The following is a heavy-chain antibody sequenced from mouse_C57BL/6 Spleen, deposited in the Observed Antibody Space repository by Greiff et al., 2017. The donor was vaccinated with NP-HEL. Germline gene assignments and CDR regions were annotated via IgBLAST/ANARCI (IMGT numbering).Heavy chain of an antibody. Sequence: QVQLQQPGAELVMPGASVKLSCKASGYTFTSYWMHWVKQRPGQGLEWIGEIDPSDSYTNYNQKFKGKSTLTVDKSSSTADMQLSSLTSEDSAVYYCARFENYYGSSYGYFDYWGQGTTLTVSS. CDR2: IDPSDSYT. J-gene: IGHJ2*01. CDR3: ARFENYYGSSYGYFDY. V-gene: IGHV1-69*01. CDR1: GYTFTSYW. D-gene: IGHD1-1*01.